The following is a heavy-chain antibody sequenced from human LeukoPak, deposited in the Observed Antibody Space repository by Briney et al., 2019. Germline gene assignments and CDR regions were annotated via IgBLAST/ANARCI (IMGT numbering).Heavy chain of an antibody. CDR3: AKGVDTTMDNFDY. J-gene: IGHJ4*02. CDR2: ISGSGGST. D-gene: IGHD5-18*01. CDR1: GFTFSSYA. V-gene: IGHV3-23*01. Sequence: PGGSLRLSCAASGFTFSSYAMSWVRQAPGKGLEWVSAISGSGGSTNYADSVKGRFTISRDNSKNTLYLQMNSLRAEGTAVYYCAKGVDTTMDNFDYWGQGTLVTVSS.